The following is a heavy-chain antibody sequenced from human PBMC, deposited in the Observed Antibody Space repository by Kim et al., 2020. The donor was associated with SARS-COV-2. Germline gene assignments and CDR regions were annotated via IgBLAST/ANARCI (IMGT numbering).Heavy chain of an antibody. Sequence: GGSLRLSCTTSGFTFTGHAMSWVRQAPGKGLGWVSSIDGSDGTTYYVGSVKGRCSISRDESKNTLYWQMSAWRADDTAAYYCLKGGWGWIWGYWGQGT. V-gene: IGHV3-23*01. D-gene: IGHD3-16*01. CDR2: IDGSDGTT. J-gene: IGHJ4*02. CDR1: GFTFTGHA. CDR3: LKGGWGWIWGY.